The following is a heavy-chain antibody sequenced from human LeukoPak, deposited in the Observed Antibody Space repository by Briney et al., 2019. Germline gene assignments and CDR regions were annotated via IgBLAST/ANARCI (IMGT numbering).Heavy chain of an antibody. Sequence: GGSLGLSCAASGFTFSSYSMNWVRQAPGKGLEWVSYISSSSTIYYADSVKGRFTISRDNAKNSLYLQMNSLRAEDTAVYYCARDIVLLDYWGQGTLVTVSS. CDR3: ARDIVLLDY. J-gene: IGHJ4*02. D-gene: IGHD3-10*01. CDR1: GFTFSSYS. CDR2: ISSSSTI. V-gene: IGHV3-48*01.